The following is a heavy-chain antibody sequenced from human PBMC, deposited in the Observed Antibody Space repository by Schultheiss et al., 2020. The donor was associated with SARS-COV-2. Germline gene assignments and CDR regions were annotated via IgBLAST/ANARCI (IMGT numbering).Heavy chain of an antibody. D-gene: IGHD3-3*01. CDR1: GFTFSSYG. J-gene: IGHJ6*02. V-gene: IGHV3-33*01. CDR2: IWYDGSNK. Sequence: GGSLRLSCAASGFTFSSYGMHWVRQAPGKGLEWVAVIWYDGSNKYYADSVKGRFTISRDNSKNTLYLQMNSLRAEDTAVYYCARDQDGRVRLTIFGVVKIYGMDVWGQGTTVTVSS. CDR3: ARDQDGRVRLTIFGVVKIYGMDV.